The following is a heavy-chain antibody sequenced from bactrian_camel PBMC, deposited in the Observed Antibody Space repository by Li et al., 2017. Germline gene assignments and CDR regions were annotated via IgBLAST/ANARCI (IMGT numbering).Heavy chain of an antibody. J-gene: IGHJ4*01. CDR3: AGRYARSCDGGASAFHY. CDR1: RSSHDIHSGYC. V-gene: IGHV3-3*01. D-gene: IGHD1*01. CDR2: ILLRGDDT. Sequence: HVQLVESGGGSVQVGGSLRLSCVASRSSHDIHSGYCMGWFRRVPGKEREGVAAILLRGDDTAYADAVKGRFTISQDATKDTVHLQMTRLRPEDTAMYYCAGRYARSCDGGASAFHYWGQGTQVTVS.